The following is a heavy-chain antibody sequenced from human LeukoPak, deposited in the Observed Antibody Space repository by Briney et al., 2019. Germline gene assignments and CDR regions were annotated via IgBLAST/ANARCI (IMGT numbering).Heavy chain of an antibody. D-gene: IGHD4-17*01. CDR2: IYSGGST. Sequence: GGSLRLSCAASGFTVSSNYMSWVRQAPGKGLEWVSVIYSGGSTYYADSVKGRFTISRHNSKNTLYLQMNSLRAEDTAVYYCAKTTVTTSIVSYGAFDIWGQGTMVTVSS. CDR3: AKTTVTTSIVSYGAFDI. J-gene: IGHJ3*02. CDR1: GFTVSSNY. V-gene: IGHV3-53*01.